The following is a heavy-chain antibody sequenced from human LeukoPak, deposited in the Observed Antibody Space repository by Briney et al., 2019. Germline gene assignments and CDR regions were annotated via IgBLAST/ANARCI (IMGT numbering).Heavy chain of an antibody. CDR2: IYPHGDP. D-gene: IGHD6-19*01. Sequence: GGSLRLSCTTSGFTFKNYAMTWVRQAPGKGLEWVSAIYPHGDPHYADSVKGRFTISRDNSKNSLYMQMETLRAEDTALYYCARAKLEPAGTGAFDIRGPGTVVTVSS. CDR3: ARAKLEPAGTGAFDI. J-gene: IGHJ3*02. V-gene: IGHV3-23*01. CDR1: GFTFKNYA.